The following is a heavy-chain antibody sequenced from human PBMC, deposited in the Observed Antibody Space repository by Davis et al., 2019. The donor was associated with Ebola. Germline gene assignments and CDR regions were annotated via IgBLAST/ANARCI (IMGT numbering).Heavy chain of an antibody. D-gene: IGHD2/OR15-2a*01. CDR3: ARDTSYGMDV. V-gene: IGHV3-7*03. CDR1: GFTFSSYW. CDR2: IKQDGSEK. J-gene: IGHJ6*02. Sequence: GESLKISCAASGFTFSSYWMHWVRQAPGKGLEWVANIKQDGSEKYYVDSVKGRFTISRDNAKNSLYLQMNSLRAEDTAVYYCARDTSYGMDVWGQGTTVTVSS.